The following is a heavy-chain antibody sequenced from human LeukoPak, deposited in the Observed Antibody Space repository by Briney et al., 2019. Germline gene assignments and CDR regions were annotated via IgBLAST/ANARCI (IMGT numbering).Heavy chain of an antibody. CDR3: ARGWMFDY. V-gene: IGHV3-7*01. D-gene: IGHD2-2*03. CDR2: IKQDGSEK. Sequence: PGGSLRLSCAASGFTFSRYWMSWVRQAPGKGLEWVANIKQDGSEKYYVDSVKGRFTISRDNAKNSLYLQMNSLRAEDTAVYYCARGWMFDYWGQGTLVTVSS. CDR1: GFTFSRYW. J-gene: IGHJ4*02.